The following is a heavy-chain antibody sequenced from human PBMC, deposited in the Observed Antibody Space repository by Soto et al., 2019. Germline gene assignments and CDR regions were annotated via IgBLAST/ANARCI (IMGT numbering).Heavy chain of an antibody. D-gene: IGHD2-2*01. Sequence: GGSLRLSCAASGFTFTSYAMSWVRQAPGKGLDWVAIISGSAGRTYYADSVKGRFTISRDNFKNTLYLQMNSLRAEDTAVYHCAKVTSARVFYFGLDVWGQGTTVTVSS. J-gene: IGHJ6*02. CDR2: ISGSAGRT. CDR1: GFTFTSYA. CDR3: AKVTSARVFYFGLDV. V-gene: IGHV3-23*01.